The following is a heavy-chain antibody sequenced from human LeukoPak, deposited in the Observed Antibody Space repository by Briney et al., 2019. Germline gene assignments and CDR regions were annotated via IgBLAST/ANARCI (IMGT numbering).Heavy chain of an antibody. D-gene: IGHD3-3*02. CDR1: GFTFSSYG. CDR3: ARAPGSSFPGANLDY. CDR2: ISYDGSNK. Sequence: GRSLRLSCAASGFTFSSYGMHWVRQAPGKGLEWVAVISYDGSNKYYADSVKGRFTISRDNSKNTLYLQMNSLRAEDTAVYYCARAPGSSFPGANLDYWGQGTLVTVSS. J-gene: IGHJ4*02. V-gene: IGHV3-30*03.